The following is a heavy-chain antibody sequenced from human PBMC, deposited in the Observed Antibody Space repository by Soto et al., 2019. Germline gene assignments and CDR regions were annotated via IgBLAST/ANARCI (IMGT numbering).Heavy chain of an antibody. CDR2: ISWNSGSI. CDR1: GFTFDDYA. D-gene: IGHD2-2*01. J-gene: IGHJ4*02. CDR3: VKEGQLLGGGGGY. V-gene: IGHV3-9*01. Sequence: EVQLVESGGGLVQPGRSLRLSCAASGFTFDDYAMHWVRQAPGKGLEWVSGISWNSGSIGYADSVKGRFTISRDNAKNSLYLQMACLEAENTVFYDSVKEGQLLGGGGGYWGQGTLVTVSS.